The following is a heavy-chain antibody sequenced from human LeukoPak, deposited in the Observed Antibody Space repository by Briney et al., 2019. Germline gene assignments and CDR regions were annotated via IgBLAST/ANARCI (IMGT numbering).Heavy chain of an antibody. D-gene: IGHD3-22*01. CDR1: GGSINSGNYY. V-gene: IGHV4-61*02. CDR3: AAMIGYFDY. Sequence: SETLSLTCTVSGGSINSGNYYWTWIRQPAGKRLEYIGRIYTGGAISYSPSLKSRVIISADTSKNQISLKLNSVTAADTAVYYCAAMIGYFDYWGQGILVTVSS. CDR2: IYTGGAI. J-gene: IGHJ4*02.